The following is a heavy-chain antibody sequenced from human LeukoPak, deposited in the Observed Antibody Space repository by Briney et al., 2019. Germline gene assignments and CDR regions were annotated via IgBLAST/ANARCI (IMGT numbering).Heavy chain of an antibody. Sequence: PGGSLRLSCAASGFTFSNAWMSWVRQAPGKGLEWVSGLGGTGYDIFYADSVKGRFTISRDNSKNTLYLQMNSLRAEDTAVYFCAKMAGMEYGEYYFDSWGQGTLLTVSS. CDR2: LGGTGYDI. D-gene: IGHD2-8*01. J-gene: IGHJ4*02. CDR3: AKMAGMEYGEYYFDS. V-gene: IGHV3-23*01. CDR1: GFTFSNAW.